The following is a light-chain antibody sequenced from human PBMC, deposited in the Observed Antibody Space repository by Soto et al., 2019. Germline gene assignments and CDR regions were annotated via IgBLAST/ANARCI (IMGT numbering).Light chain of an antibody. V-gene: IGKV3-15*01. CDR2: GAS. CDR3: QQYNTWPRT. J-gene: IGKJ1*01. Sequence: EIVMTQSPATLSVSPGERATLSCRASQSVSNNLAWYQQKPGQAPRLLIYGASTTATGIPARFSGSGSRTEFTLTVSSLQDEDFSVYYCQQYNTWPRTFGQGTKVEIK. CDR1: QSVSNN.